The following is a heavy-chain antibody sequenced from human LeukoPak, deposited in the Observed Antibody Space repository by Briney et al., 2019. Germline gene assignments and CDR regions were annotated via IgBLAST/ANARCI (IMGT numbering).Heavy chain of an antibody. CDR2: ISYDGSNK. D-gene: IGHD4-23*01. CDR1: GFTFSSYA. V-gene: IGHV3-30-3*01. Sequence: GGSLRLSCAASGFTFSSYAMHWVRQAPGKGLEWVAVISYDGSNKYYADSVKGRFTTSRDNSKNTLYLQMNSLRAEDTAVYYCARARYGGNGCYFDCWGQGTLVTVSS. CDR3: ARARYGGNGCYFDC. J-gene: IGHJ4*02.